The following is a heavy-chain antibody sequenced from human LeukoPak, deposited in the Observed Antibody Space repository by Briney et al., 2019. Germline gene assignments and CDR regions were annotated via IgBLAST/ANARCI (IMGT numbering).Heavy chain of an antibody. CDR1: GGTFSSYA. CDR3: ATPSTGTPPYYFDY. V-gene: IGHV1-69*04. CDR2: IIPILGIA. Sequence: GASVKVSCKASGGTFSSYAISWVRQAPGQGLEWMGRIIPILGIANYAQKFQGRVTITANKSTSTAYMELSSLRSEDTAVYYCATPSTGTPPYYFDYWGQGTLVTVSS. J-gene: IGHJ4*02. D-gene: IGHD3-10*01.